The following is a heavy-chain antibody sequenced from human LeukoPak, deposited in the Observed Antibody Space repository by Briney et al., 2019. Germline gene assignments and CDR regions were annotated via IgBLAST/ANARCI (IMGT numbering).Heavy chain of an antibody. Sequence: ASETLSLTCAVYGGSFSGYYWSWIRQPPGKGLEWIGEINHSGSTNYNPSLKSRVTISLDTSKDQFSLKLSSVTAADTAVYYCARVTTVTTSFHFDYWGQGTLVTVSS. J-gene: IGHJ4*02. CDR1: GGSFSGYY. CDR3: ARVTTVTTSFHFDY. D-gene: IGHD4-17*01. CDR2: INHSGST. V-gene: IGHV4-34*01.